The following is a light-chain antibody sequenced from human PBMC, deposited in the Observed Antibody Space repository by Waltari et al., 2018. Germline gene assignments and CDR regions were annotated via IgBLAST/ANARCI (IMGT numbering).Light chain of an antibody. J-gene: IGLJ2*01. Sequence: QSALTQPASVSGSPGQSITISCTGTSSDVGGYNYVSWYQQHPGKAPTLMIFDVTEGACGVSIRFSGYKSGSTASLTISGLQAEDAADYYCSSYTSSSTPLFGGGTKLTVL. CDR2: DVT. CDR3: SSYTSSSTPL. V-gene: IGLV2-14*01. CDR1: SSDVGGYNY.